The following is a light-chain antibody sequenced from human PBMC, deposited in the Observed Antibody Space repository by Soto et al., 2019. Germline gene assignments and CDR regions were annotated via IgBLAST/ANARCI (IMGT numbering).Light chain of an antibody. Sequence: ESVLTQSPGTLSLSPGERGTLSCRASQRVSAGSFAWYQQKPGQPPRLLIYGTSSRVTGIPDRFSGSGSGTDFTLNINRLEPEDFAMYYCQHYGSSPGLTFGGGTKVDIK. CDR2: GTS. V-gene: IGKV3-20*01. J-gene: IGKJ4*01. CDR1: QRVSAGS. CDR3: QHYGSSPGLT.